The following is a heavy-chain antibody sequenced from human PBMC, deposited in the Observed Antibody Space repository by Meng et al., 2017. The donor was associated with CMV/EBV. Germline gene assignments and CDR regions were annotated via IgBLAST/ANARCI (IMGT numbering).Heavy chain of an antibody. CDR3: ARALTVTANWFDP. Sequence: ASGYTFTSYYMLWVLRAPGQGLDWLEILNPSGGSTSYAQQFQGSVTMTRNTSTSTVYMELSSLRSEDTAVYYCARALTVTANWFDPWGQGTLVTVSS. CDR1: GYTFTSYY. J-gene: IGHJ5*02. V-gene: IGHV1-46*01. CDR2: LNPSGGST. D-gene: IGHD4-11*01.